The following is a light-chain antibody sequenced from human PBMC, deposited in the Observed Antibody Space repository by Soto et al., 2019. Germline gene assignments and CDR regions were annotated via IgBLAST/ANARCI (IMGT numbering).Light chain of an antibody. Sequence: QLVLTQPPSVSGAPGQRVTISCTGSSSNIGAGYDVHWYQHLPGTAPKLLIYVNSNRPSGVPDRFSGSKSGTSASLAITGLQADDEADYYCQSYDSSLGVVFGGGTKLTVL. V-gene: IGLV1-40*01. CDR1: SSNIGAGYD. J-gene: IGLJ2*01. CDR3: QSYDSSLGVV. CDR2: VNS.